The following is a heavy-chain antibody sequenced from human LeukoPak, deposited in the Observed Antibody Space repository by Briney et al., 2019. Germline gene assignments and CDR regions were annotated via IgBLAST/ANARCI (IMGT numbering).Heavy chain of an antibody. CDR1: GFTFTNYG. Sequence: GGSLRLSCAATGFTFTNYGKHWVRQAPGKGLEWVAVVWFDGTNKYYADSVKGRFTISRDNSKNTVYLQMNSLRADDTAVYYCARDRVTKQAPPGYWGQGTLVTVSS. CDR3: ARDRVTKQAPPGY. J-gene: IGHJ4*02. CDR2: VWFDGTNK. V-gene: IGHV3-33*01. D-gene: IGHD2-8*01.